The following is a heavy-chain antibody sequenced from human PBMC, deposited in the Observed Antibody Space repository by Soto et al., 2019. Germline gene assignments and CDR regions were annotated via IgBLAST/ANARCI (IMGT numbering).Heavy chain of an antibody. CDR2: IYYSGST. Sequence: SETQSVTWTVSGGSISRYYWSWIRQPPGKGLEWIGYIYYSGSTNYNPSLKSRVTISADTSKNQFSLKLSSVTAADTAVYYCARYVQPPSWFDPWGQGTLVTVSS. CDR3: ARYVQPPSWFDP. J-gene: IGHJ5*02. CDR1: GGSISRYY. D-gene: IGHD3-10*02. V-gene: IGHV4-59*01.